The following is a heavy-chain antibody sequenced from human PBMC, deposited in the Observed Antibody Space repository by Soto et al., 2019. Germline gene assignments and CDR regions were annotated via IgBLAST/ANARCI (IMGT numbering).Heavy chain of an antibody. V-gene: IGHV4-30-2*01. CDR3: ARVALGWRGQRVPIAKMFDY. CDR2: IYHSGST. J-gene: IGHJ4*02. Sequence: QLQLQESGSGLVKPSQTLSLTCAVSGGSISSGGYSWSWIRQPPGKGLEWIGYIYHSGSTYYNPSLKSRVTIAVDRSKNQFALKLSAVTAADTAVYYCARVALGWRGQRVPIAKMFDYWGQGTLVTVSS. CDR1: GGSISSGGYS. D-gene: IGHD3-3*01.